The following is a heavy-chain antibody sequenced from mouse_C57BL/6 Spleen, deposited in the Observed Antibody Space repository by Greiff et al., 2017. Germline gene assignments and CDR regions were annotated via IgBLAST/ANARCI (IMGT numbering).Heavy chain of an antibody. CDR2: IRLKSDNYAT. CDR1: GFTFSNYW. J-gene: IGHJ2*01. CDR3: TVLYFDY. Sequence: EVQGVESGGGLVQPGGSMKLSCVASGFTFSNYWMNWVRQSPEKGLEWVAQIRLKSDNYATHYAESVKGRFTISRDDSKSSVYLQMNNLRAEDTGIYYCTVLYFDYWGQGTTLTVSS. V-gene: IGHV6-3*01.